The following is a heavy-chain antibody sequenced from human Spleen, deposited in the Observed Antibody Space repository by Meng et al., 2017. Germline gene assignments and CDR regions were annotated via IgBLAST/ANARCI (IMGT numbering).Heavy chain of an antibody. Sequence: GGSLRPSCAASGLTFSTYWMSWVRQAPGKGLEWVANIIQDGSEKYYVDSVKGRFTISRDNAKTSLYLQMNSLRAEETAVYYCARDSWEGAYFDYWGQGTLVTVSS. D-gene: IGHD1-26*01. CDR1: GLTFSTYW. V-gene: IGHV3-7*01. J-gene: IGHJ4*02. CDR2: IIQDGSEK. CDR3: ARDSWEGAYFDY.